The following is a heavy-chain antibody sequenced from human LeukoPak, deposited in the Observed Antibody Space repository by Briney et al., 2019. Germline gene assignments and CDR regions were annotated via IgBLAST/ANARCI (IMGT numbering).Heavy chain of an antibody. V-gene: IGHV1-18*04. D-gene: IGHD3-16*02. J-gene: IGHJ4*02. Sequence: ASVKVSCKASGYTFTGYYMHWVRQAPGQGLEWMGWINPNSGNTNYAQKLQGRVTMTTDTSTSTAYMELRSLRSDDTAVYYCARDQYDYVWGSYRYRIFDYWGQGTLVTVSS. CDR1: GYTFTGYY. CDR3: ARDQYDYVWGSYRYRIFDY. CDR2: INPNSGNT.